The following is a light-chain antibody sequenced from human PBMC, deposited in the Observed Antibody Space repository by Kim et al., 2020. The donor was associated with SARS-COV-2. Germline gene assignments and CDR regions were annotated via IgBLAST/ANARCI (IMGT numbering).Light chain of an antibody. V-gene: IGKV1-27*01. J-gene: IGKJ1*01. CDR2: AAS. Sequence: ASLGDRVTITGRASQGISNYLAWYQQKPGKVPKLLIYAASALRSGVPSRFSGSGSGTDFTLTITSLQPEDVAVYYCQQCKGAPWTFGHGTKVDIK. CDR1: QGISNY. CDR3: QQCKGAPWT.